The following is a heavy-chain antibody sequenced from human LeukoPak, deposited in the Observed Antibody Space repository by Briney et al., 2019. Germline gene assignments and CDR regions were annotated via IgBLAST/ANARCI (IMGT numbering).Heavy chain of an antibody. D-gene: IGHD4-17*01. Sequence: SETLSLTCTVSGGSISSYFWTWIRQPAGKGLEWIGHMYTSGSSNYNPSLKGRVTMSLDTSKNQFSLNLSSVTAADTAVYYCVRDSTVTTRALDYWGQGNPVTVSS. CDR1: GGSISSYF. V-gene: IGHV4-4*07. CDR2: MYTSGSS. J-gene: IGHJ4*02. CDR3: VRDSTVTTRALDY.